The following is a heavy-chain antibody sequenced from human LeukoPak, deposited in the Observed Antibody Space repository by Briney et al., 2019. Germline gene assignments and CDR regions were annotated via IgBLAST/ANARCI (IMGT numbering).Heavy chain of an antibody. D-gene: IGHD5-12*01. CDR3: AKDNELGTVDIVATIFDY. Sequence: GGSLRLSCAASGFTFSSYAMSWVRQAPGKGLEWVSAISSSGGSTYYADSVKGRFTISRDNSKNTLYLQMNSRRAEDTAVYYCAKDNELGTVDIVATIFDYWGQGTLVTVSS. CDR1: GFTFSSYA. CDR2: ISSSGGST. J-gene: IGHJ4*02. V-gene: IGHV3-23*01.